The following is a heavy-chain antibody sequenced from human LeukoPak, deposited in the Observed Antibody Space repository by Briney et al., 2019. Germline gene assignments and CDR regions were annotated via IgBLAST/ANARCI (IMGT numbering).Heavy chain of an antibody. CDR1: GFTFSSYG. J-gene: IGHJ5*02. CDR3: AKGPRVWDWFDP. Sequence: GGSLRLSCAASGFTFSSYGMSWVRQAPGKGLEWVSGISGSGGSPYYADSVKGRFTISRDNSKNTLYLQMNSLRAEDTAVYYCAKGPRVWDWFDPWGQGTLVTVSS. CDR2: ISGSGGSP. V-gene: IGHV3-23*01. D-gene: IGHD1-26*01.